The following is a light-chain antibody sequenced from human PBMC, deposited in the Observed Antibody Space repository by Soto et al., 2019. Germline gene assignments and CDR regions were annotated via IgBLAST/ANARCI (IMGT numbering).Light chain of an antibody. CDR2: GAS. V-gene: IGKV3-20*01. CDR3: QQYDSSPSFT. CDR1: QSVSSSY. Sequence: EIVLKQSPGTLSLSPGERATLSCRASQSVSSSYLAWYQQRPGQAPRLLIYGASGRATGIPDRFSGSGSGTDFTLTISRLEPEDFAVYYCQQYDSSPSFTFGPGTKVDIK. J-gene: IGKJ3*01.